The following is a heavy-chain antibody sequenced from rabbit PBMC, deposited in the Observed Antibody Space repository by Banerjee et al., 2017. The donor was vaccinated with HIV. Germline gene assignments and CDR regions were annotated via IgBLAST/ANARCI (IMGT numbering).Heavy chain of an antibody. CDR1: GFSFSSGYD. D-gene: IGHD8-1*01. CDR2: IYTSSGST. J-gene: IGHJ6*01. V-gene: IGHV1S40*01. Sequence: QQLVESGGGLVKPGASLTLTCKASGFSFSSGYDMCWVRQAPGKGLELIACIYTSSGSTWYASWAKGRFTISKTSSTTVTLQMTSLTAADTATYFCARDTGSSFSTYGMDLWGPGTLV. CDR3: ARDTGSSFSTYGMDL.